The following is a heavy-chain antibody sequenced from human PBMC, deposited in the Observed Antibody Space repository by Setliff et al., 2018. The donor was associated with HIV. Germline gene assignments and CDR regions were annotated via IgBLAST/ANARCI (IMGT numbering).Heavy chain of an antibody. CDR2: IYHSGST. CDR3: ARGRGFSSGSYTFDY. J-gene: IGHJ4*02. CDR1: GGSINSGGYY. Sequence: PSETLSLTCTVSGGSINSGGYYWSWIRQHPGKGLEWIGYIYHSGSTYYNPSLKSRITISLDMSKNQFSLRLTSVTAADTAVYYCARGRGFSSGSYTFDYWGQGTLVTVSS. V-gene: IGHV4-31*03. D-gene: IGHD6-19*01.